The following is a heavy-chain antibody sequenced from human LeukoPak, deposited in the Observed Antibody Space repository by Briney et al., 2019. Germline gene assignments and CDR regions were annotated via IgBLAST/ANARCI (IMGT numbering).Heavy chain of an antibody. Sequence: PSETLSLTCTVSGGSISSSSYYWGWIRQPPGKGLEWIGGIYYSGSTYYNPSLKSRVTISVDTSKNQFSLKLSSVTAADTAVYYCARIPGSSTSSTIKYYYYGMDVWGQGTTVTVSS. CDR3: ARIPGSSTSSTIKYYYYGMDV. D-gene: IGHD2-2*01. J-gene: IGHJ6*02. V-gene: IGHV4-39*01. CDR1: GGSISSSSYY. CDR2: IYYSGST.